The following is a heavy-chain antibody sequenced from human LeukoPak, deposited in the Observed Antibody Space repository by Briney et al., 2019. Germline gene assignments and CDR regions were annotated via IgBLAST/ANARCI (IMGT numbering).Heavy chain of an antibody. CDR3: ARVLRSANWFDP. J-gene: IGHJ5*02. V-gene: IGHV3-66*01. D-gene: IGHD3-10*01. Sequence: PGGSLRLSCAASGFTVSSNYMSWVRQAPGKGLEWVTLISSGGSTYYADSVKGRFTISRDNSKNTLYLQMNSLRAEDTAVYYCARVLRSANWFDPWGQGTLVTVSS. CDR1: GFTVSSNY. CDR2: ISSGGST.